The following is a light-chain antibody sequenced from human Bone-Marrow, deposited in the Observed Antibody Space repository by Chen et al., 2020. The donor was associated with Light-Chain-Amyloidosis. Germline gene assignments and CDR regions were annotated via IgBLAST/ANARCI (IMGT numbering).Light chain of an antibody. CDR3: QVWDRSSDRAV. Sequence: SYVLTQPSSVSVAPGQTATIACGGNNIGSTSVHWYQQTPGQAPLLVVYDDSDRPSGIPERLSSSNSGNTATLTVSRVEAGDEADYYCQVWDRSSDRAVFGGGTKLTVL. CDR1: NIGSTS. J-gene: IGLJ3*02. CDR2: DDS. V-gene: IGLV3-21*02.